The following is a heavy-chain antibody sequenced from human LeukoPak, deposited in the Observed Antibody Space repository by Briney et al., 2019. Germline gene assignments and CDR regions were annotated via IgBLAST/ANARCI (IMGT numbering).Heavy chain of an antibody. CDR3: AREGGDSGSYPYHPSYFDY. Sequence: GGSLRLPCAASGFTFSSYSMNWVRQAPGKGLEWVSSISSSSSYIYYADSVKGRFTISRDNAKNSLYLQMNSLRAEDTAVYYCAREGGDSGSYPYHPSYFDYWGQGTLVTVSS. CDR2: ISSSSSYI. J-gene: IGHJ4*02. CDR1: GFTFSSYS. D-gene: IGHD1-26*01. V-gene: IGHV3-21*01.